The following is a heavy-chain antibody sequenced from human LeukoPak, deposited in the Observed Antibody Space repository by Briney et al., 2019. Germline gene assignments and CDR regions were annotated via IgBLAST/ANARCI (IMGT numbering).Heavy chain of an antibody. V-gene: IGHV3-21*01. J-gene: IGHJ4*02. D-gene: IGHD2-15*01. CDR1: GFTFSSYS. Sequence: GGSLRLSCAASGFTFSSYSMNWVRQAPGKGLEWASSISSSSSYIYYADSVKGRFTISRDNAKNSLYLQMNSLRAEDTAVYYCARDGAADFDYWGQGTLVTVSS. CDR3: ARDGAADFDY. CDR2: ISSSSSYI.